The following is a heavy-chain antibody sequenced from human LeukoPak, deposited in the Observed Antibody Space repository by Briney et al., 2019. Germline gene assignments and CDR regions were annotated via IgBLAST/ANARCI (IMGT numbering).Heavy chain of an antibody. CDR3: AKTGPYYCDF. Sequence: PGGSLRLSCAASGFTFGSYGMTWVRQAPGMGLEWVSSISDSGAGTYYADSVKGRFTISRDNSKNTAYLQMNSLRAEDTAVYFCAKTGPYYCDFWGQGTLVTVSS. CDR2: ISDSGAGT. V-gene: IGHV3-23*01. CDR1: GFTFGSYG. J-gene: IGHJ4*02.